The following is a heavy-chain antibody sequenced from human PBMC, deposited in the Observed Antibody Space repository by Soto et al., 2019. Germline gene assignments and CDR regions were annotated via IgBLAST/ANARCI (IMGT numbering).Heavy chain of an antibody. J-gene: IGHJ4*02. CDR3: AKEGQTTIKSSGYVYFDY. V-gene: IGHV3-23*01. D-gene: IGHD5-12*01. CDR1: GFTFSSYA. Sequence: GGSLRLSCAASGFTFSSYAMSWVRQAPGKGLEWVSAISGSGGSTYYADSVKGRFTISRDNSKNTLYLQMNSLRAEDTAVYYCAKEGQTTIKSSGYVYFDYWGQGTLVTVSS. CDR2: ISGSGGST.